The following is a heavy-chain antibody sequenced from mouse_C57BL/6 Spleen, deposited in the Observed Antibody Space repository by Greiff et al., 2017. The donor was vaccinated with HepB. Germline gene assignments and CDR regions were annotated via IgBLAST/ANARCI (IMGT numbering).Heavy chain of an antibody. V-gene: IGHV1-18*01. D-gene: IGHD3-1*01. CDR2: INPNNGGT. J-gene: IGHJ2*01. CDR1: GYTFTDYN. Sequence: EVQLQQSGPELVKPGASVKMPCKASGYTFTDYNMDWVKQSHGKSLEWIGDINPNNGGTIYNQKFKGKATLTVDKSSSTAYMELRSLTSEDTAVYYCARRGYEDYFDYWGQGTTLTVSS. CDR3: ARRGYEDYFDY.